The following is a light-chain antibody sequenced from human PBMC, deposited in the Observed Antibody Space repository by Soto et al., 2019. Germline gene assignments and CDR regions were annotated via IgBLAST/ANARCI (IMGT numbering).Light chain of an antibody. CDR3: YTYAGGSTYL. Sequence: QCVLTQPASVSGCPGQSITSSCTGTSSDVGSYSLLSWYQHHPGKAPKLIIYEDIKGPSGVSNRFSGSKSGNTASLRISGLQAEDEADYYCYTYAGGSTYLFGTGTKVTVL. CDR1: SSDVGSYSL. CDR2: EDI. V-gene: IGLV2-23*01. J-gene: IGLJ1*01.